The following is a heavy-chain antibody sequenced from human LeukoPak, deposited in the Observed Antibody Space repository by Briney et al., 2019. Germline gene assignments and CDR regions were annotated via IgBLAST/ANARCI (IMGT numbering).Heavy chain of an antibody. D-gene: IGHD6-13*01. CDR1: GFTFTDYW. CDR2: IRQDGGEK. Sequence: GGSLRLSCAVSGFTFTDYWMNWVRQAPGKGLEWVASIRQDGGEKSYVDSVKGRFTISRDNTKSSLYLQIDSLRAEDTAVYYCARDGTAAGLYFDLWGQGTLVTVSS. V-gene: IGHV3-7*01. J-gene: IGHJ4*01. CDR3: ARDGTAAGLYFDL.